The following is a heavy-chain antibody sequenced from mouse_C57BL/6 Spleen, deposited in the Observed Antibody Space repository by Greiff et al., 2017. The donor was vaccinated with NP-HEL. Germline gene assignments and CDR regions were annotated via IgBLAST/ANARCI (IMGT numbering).Heavy chain of an antibody. CDR3: ARTPDYDGRPFDY. D-gene: IGHD1-1*01. J-gene: IGHJ2*01. Sequence: QVQLQQPGTELVKPGASVKLSCKASGYTFTSYWMHWVKQRPGQGLEWIGNITPSHSGTTYNQKFKSKPTLTVDKSSSTADMQLSSLTSEDSAVYYCARTPDYDGRPFDYWGQGTMLTVSA. CDR1: GYTFTSYW. V-gene: IGHV1-53*01. CDR2: ITPSHSGT.